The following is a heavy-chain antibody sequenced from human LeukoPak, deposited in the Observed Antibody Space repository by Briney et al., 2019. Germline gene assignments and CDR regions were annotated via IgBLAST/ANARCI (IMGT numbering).Heavy chain of an antibody. CDR2: IKQDGSEK. J-gene: IGHJ4*02. Sequence: GGSLRLSCAASGFTFSSNYMSWVRQAPGKGLEWVANIKQDGSEKYYVDSVKGRFTISRDNAKNSLYLQMNSLRAEDTAVYYCARVHGDYSGVPGYWGQGTLVTVSS. D-gene: IGHD4-17*01. CDR1: GFTFSSNY. V-gene: IGHV3-7*01. CDR3: ARVHGDYSGVPGY.